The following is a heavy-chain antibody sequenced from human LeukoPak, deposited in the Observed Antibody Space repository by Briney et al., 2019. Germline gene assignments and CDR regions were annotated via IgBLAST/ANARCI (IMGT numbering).Heavy chain of an antibody. D-gene: IGHD2/OR15-2a*01. CDR3: ATWAFYHNLDV. Sequence: TGGALRLSCAASGFTIGPYSMYWVSQGPGRGLEWVSVIKADGSGTFYADSVRGRFTTSRDNSKNSLYLQMNSLTSGDTALYYCATWAFYHNLDVWGQGTTVIVSS. J-gene: IGHJ6*02. CDR2: IKADGSGT. CDR1: GFTIGPYS. V-gene: IGHV3-43*02.